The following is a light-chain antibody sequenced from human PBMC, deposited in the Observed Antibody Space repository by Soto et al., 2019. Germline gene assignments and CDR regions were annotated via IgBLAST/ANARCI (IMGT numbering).Light chain of an antibody. J-gene: IGKJ5*01. V-gene: IGKV2-30*01. CDR2: KVS. Sequence: DVVMTQSPLSLPVTLGQPASISCRSSQSLVYSDGNTYLNWFQQRPGQSPRRLIYKVSNRDSGVPDRFSGRGSGTDFTLEISRVEAEDVGVYYCLQGTHQITFGQGTRLEIK. CDR1: QSLVYSDGNTY. CDR3: LQGTHQIT.